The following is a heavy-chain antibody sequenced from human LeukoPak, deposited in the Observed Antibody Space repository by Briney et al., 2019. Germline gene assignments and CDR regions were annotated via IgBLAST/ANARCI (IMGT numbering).Heavy chain of an antibody. V-gene: IGHV3-21*05. Sequence: GGSLRLSCAASGFTFNGYSFNWVRQAPGKGLEWVAHTSSSSAYIYYADSAKGRFTISRDNAKNSLYLQMNSLRAEDTAVYYCARDGLWGSSEYWGQGTLVTVSS. CDR1: GFTFNGYS. CDR2: TSSSSAYI. J-gene: IGHJ4*02. CDR3: ARDGLWGSSEY. D-gene: IGHD3-16*01.